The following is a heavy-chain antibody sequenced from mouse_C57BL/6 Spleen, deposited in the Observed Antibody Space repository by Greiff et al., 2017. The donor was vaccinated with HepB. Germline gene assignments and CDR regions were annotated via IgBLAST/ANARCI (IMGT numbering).Heavy chain of an antibody. CDR3: ARYGGYGSSYDWYFDV. D-gene: IGHD1-1*01. J-gene: IGHJ1*03. V-gene: IGHV3-8*01. Sequence: EVQRVESGPGLAKPSQTLSLTCSVTGYSITSDYWNWIRKFPGNKLEYMGYISYSGSTYYNPSLKSRISITRDTSKNQYYLQLNSVTTEDTATYYCARYGGYGSSYDWYFDVWGTGTTVTVSS. CDR2: ISYSGST. CDR1: GYSITSDY.